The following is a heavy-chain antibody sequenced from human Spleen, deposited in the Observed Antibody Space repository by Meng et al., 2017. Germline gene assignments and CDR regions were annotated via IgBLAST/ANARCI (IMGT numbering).Heavy chain of an antibody. CDR1: GGSISGYY. J-gene: IGHJ4*02. CDR3: ARGPTTMAHDFDY. D-gene: IGHD4-11*01. Sequence: SETLSLTCAVHGGSISGYYWSWIRQAPGKGLEWIGDITHSGSTKDNPPLKSRVTISVDTSKNQFSLKMRSVTAADSAVYYCARGPTTMAHDFDYWGQGTLVTVSS. CDR2: ITHSGST. V-gene: IGHV4-34*01.